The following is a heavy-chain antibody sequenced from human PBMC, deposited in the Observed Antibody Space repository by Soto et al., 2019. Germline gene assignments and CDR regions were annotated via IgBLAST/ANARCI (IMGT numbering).Heavy chain of an antibody. CDR2: IYTSGST. CDR1: VGSISSYY. D-gene: IGHD4-17*01. CDR3: ARTTVTSGMDV. V-gene: IGHV4-4*07. J-gene: IGHJ6*02. Sequence: PSETLYLTCTVSVGSISSYYWSWIRQPAGKGLEWIGRIYTSGSTNYNPSLKSRVTMSVDTSKNQFSLKLSSVTAADTAVYYCARTTVTSGMDVWGQGTKVTVSS.